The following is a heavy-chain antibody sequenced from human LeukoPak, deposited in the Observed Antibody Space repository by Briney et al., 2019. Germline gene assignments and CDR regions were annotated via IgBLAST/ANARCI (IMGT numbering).Heavy chain of an antibody. Sequence: GGSLRLSCAASGFAFNTYSMNWVRQAPGKGLEWVSYITSTSSTIHHADSVEGRFTISRDNVKNSLSLQMNSLRAEDTAVYYCARVRAGLSAGYYYYMDVWGKGTTVTVSS. CDR3: ARVRAGLSAGYYYYMDV. D-gene: IGHD3-10*01. CDR2: ITSTSSTI. CDR1: GFAFNTYS. J-gene: IGHJ6*03. V-gene: IGHV3-48*01.